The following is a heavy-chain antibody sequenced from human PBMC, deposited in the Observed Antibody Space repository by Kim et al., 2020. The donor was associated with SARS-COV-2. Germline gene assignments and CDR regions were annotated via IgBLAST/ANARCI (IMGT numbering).Heavy chain of an antibody. J-gene: IGHJ6*02. V-gene: IGHV3-21*01. Sequence: ADSVKGRFTISRDNAKNSLYLQMNSLRAEDTAVYYCASIDLNPYYYGMDVWGQGTTVTVSS. CDR3: ASIDLNPYYYGMDV. D-gene: IGHD1-26*01.